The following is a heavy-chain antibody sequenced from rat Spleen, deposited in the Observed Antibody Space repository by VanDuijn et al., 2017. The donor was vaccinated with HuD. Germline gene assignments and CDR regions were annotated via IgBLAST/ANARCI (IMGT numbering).Heavy chain of an antibody. CDR3: ATRGPWFAY. J-gene: IGHJ3*01. CDR2: IIYDGSRT. V-gene: IGHV5S10*01. Sequence: EVQLAESGGGLVQPGRSLKLSCAASGFTFSDYNMAWVRQAPKKGLEWVATIIYDGSRTYYRDSVQGRSTISRDNAKSTLSLQMDSLRSEDTATYYCATRGPWFAYWGQGTLVTVSS. CDR1: GFTFSDYN.